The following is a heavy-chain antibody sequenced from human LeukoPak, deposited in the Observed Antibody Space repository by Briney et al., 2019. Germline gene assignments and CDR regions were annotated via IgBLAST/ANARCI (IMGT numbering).Heavy chain of an antibody. Sequence: GESLKISCKASGYSFSNYWIGWVRQLPGKGLEWMGIIYPADSNTLYSPSFQGQVTISADKSISTAYLQWGSLKASDTAMYYCARRYYHSSEFDPWGQGTLVTVSS. CDR2: IYPADSNT. J-gene: IGHJ5*02. V-gene: IGHV5-51*01. CDR1: GYSFSNYW. CDR3: ARRYYHSSEFDP. D-gene: IGHD3-22*01.